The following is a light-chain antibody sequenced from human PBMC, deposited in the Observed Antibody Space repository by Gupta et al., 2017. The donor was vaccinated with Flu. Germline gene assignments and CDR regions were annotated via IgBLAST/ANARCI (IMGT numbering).Light chain of an antibody. CDR2: AAS. J-gene: IGKJ3*01. V-gene: IGKV1-9*01. CDR1: QGISSY. Sequence: DIQLTQSPSFLSASVGDRVTITCRASQGISSYLAWYQQKPGKAPKLLIYAASTLQSGVPSSFSGSGSGTEFTLTISSLQPEDFATYYCQQLNSYLPFTFGPGTKVDIK. CDR3: QQLNSYLPFT.